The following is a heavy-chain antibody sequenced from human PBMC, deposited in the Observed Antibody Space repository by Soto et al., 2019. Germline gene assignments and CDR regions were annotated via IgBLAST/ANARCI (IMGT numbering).Heavy chain of an antibody. CDR1: GGSFSGYY. CDR2: INHSGST. J-gene: IGHJ5*02. D-gene: IGHD2-2*01. V-gene: IGHV4-34*01. Sequence: SETLSLTCAVYGGSFSGYYWSWIRQPPGKGLEWIGEINHSGSTNYNPSLKSRVTISVDTSKNQFSLKLSSVTAADTAVYYCARCISLRARDSIVVVPAAMRRDYGWFDPWGQGTLVTVSS. CDR3: ARCISLRARDSIVVVPAAMRRDYGWFDP.